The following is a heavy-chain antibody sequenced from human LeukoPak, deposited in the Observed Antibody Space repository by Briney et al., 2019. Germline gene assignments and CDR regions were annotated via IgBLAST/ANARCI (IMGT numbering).Heavy chain of an antibody. Sequence: PSETLSLTCSVYSGSISSSYWSWIRQAPGKGPEWIGYIFYTGSNDYSPSLKSRVTISVDTSKNQFSLRVNSVTAADTAVYYCARAIYSRAWYASDIWGQGTVVTVSA. J-gene: IGHJ3*02. V-gene: IGHV4-59*01. CDR2: IFYTGSN. CDR1: SGSISSSY. CDR3: ARAIYSRAWYASDI. D-gene: IGHD6-19*01.